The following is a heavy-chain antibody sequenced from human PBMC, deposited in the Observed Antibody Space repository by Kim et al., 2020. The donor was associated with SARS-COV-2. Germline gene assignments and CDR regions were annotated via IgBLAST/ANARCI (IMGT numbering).Heavy chain of an antibody. Sequence: GGSLRLSCAASGFTFSSYWMSWVRQAPGKGLEWVANIKQDGSEKYYVDSVKGRFTISRDNAKNSLYLQMNSLRAEDTAVYYCAREGLRYFDWTSVRDLQLDYWGQGTLVTVSS. CDR2: IKQDGSEK. J-gene: IGHJ4*02. D-gene: IGHD3-9*01. V-gene: IGHV3-7*01. CDR3: AREGLRYFDWTSVRDLQLDY. CDR1: GFTFSSYW.